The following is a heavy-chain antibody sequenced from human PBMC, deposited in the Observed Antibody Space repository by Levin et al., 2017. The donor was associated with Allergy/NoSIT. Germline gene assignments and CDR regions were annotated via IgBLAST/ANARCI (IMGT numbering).Heavy chain of an antibody. CDR3: AKDHTTVTDFDY. CDR2: ISGSGGST. V-gene: IGHV3-23*01. D-gene: IGHD4-17*01. Sequence: GESLKISCAASGFTFSSYAMSWVRQAPGKGLEWVSAISGSGGSTYYADSVKGRFTISRDNSKNTLYLQMNSLRAEDTAVYYCAKDHTTVTDFDYWGQGTLVTVSS. J-gene: IGHJ4*02. CDR1: GFTFSSYA.